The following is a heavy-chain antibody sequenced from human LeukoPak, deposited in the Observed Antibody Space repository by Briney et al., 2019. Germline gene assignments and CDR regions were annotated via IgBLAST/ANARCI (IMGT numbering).Heavy chain of an antibody. J-gene: IGHJ4*02. CDR2: ISSSSSTI. D-gene: IGHD6-13*01. CDR1: AFIFSSYS. CDR3: ARDRAGAGRDY. V-gene: IGHV3-48*01. Sequence: TGGSLRLSCAASAFIFSSYSMNWVRQAPGKGLEWISYISSSSSTIYYADSVKGRFTISRDNAKNSLFLQMNSLRAEDTAVYYCARDRAGAGRDYWGQGTLVTVSS.